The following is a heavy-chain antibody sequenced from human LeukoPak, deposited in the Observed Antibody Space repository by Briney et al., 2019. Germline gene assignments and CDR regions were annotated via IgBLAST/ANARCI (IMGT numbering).Heavy chain of an antibody. J-gene: IGHJ4*02. CDR3: ARLPGGEMANTLDY. Sequence: SETLSLTCTVSGGSISSYYWSWIRQPPGMGLEWIGYIIYSGGTNYSPSLKSRVTISVDTSKNQFSLKLSSVTAADTAVYFCARLPGGEMANTLDYWGQGTLVTVSS. V-gene: IGHV4-59*08. CDR2: IIYSGGT. CDR1: GGSISSYY. D-gene: IGHD5-24*01.